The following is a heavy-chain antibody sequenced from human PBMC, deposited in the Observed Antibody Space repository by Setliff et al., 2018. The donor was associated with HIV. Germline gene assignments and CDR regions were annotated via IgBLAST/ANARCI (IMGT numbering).Heavy chain of an antibody. CDR2: IYYSGST. CDR1: GGSISSSSYY. V-gene: IGHV4-39*01. CDR3: ARRVAAAGDAFDI. J-gene: IGHJ3*02. D-gene: IGHD6-13*01. Sequence: SETLSLTCTVSGGSISSSSYYWGWIRQPPGKGLEWIGSIYYSGSTYYNPSLKSRVTISVDTSKNQFSLKLSSVTAADTTVYYCARRVAAAGDAFDIWGQGTMVTVSS.